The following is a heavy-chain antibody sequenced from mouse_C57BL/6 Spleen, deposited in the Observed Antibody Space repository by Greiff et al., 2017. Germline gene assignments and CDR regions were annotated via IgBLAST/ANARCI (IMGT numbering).Heavy chain of an antibody. D-gene: IGHD1-1*01. CDR2: IYPGDGDT. V-gene: IGHV1-80*01. Sequence: QVQLQQSGAELVKPGASVKISCKASGYAFSSYWMNWVKQRPGKGLEWIGQIYPGDGDTNYNGKFKGKATLTADKSSSTAYMQLSSLTSEDSAVYFCARQEYYGSSYGFAYWGQGTLVTVSA. J-gene: IGHJ3*01. CDR1: GYAFSSYW. CDR3: ARQEYYGSSYGFAY.